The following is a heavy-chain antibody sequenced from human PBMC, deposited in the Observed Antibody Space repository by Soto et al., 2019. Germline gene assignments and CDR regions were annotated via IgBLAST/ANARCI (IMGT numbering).Heavy chain of an antibody. CDR1: GFTFNTHW. CDR3: ARAMTSVGAAAKGDF. Sequence: EVQLVESGGGLILPGGSLRLSCAASGFTFNTHWMHWVRQAPGKGLVWVSRINSDGSITDYADSVKGRFSISRDNPRNTLYLQMNRLSPEDTAVYYYARAMTSVGAAAKGDFWGQGPLVTVSS. J-gene: IGHJ4*02. V-gene: IGHV3-74*01. CDR2: INSDGSIT. D-gene: IGHD1-26*01.